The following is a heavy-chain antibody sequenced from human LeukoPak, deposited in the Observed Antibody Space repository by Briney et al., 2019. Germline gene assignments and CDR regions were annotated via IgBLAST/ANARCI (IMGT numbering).Heavy chain of an antibody. D-gene: IGHD7-27*01. Sequence: PWGSLRLSCAVSGFSLSNYGMHWVRQAPGRGLEWVAVIWYDGTNKYYADSVRGRFTISRDSSKNTLYLQMNSLRAEDTAVYYCAKSGRNWAYLEYWGQGALVIVSS. V-gene: IGHV3-33*06. CDR2: IWYDGTNK. CDR1: GFSLSNYG. J-gene: IGHJ4*02. CDR3: AKSGRNWAYLEY.